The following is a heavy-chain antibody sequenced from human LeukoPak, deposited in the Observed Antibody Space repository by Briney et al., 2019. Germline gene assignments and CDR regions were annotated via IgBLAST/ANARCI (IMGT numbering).Heavy chain of an antibody. D-gene: IGHD4-23*01. Sequence: GGSLRLSCAASGFTFSSAWMSWVRQAPGQGLEWLGRIKTKTDGGTTDYAAPVKGRFTISRDDSKDALYLQMNSLKSDDTAVYYCANIFGGNSHRSDYWGQGTLVTVSS. V-gene: IGHV3-15*01. CDR3: ANIFGGNSHRSDY. CDR1: GFTFSSAW. J-gene: IGHJ4*02. CDR2: IKTKTDGGTT.